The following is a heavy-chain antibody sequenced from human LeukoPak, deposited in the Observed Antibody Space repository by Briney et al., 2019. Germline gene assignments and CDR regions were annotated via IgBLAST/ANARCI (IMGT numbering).Heavy chain of an antibody. D-gene: IGHD4-11*01. J-gene: IGHJ3*02. Sequence: PSETLSLTCTVSGGSISSYSWSWIRQPAGKGLEWIGRIFSSESSTYNPSLKGRVTMSLDTSKNQFSLRLSFVTAADAAVFYCAGAPLTVKDAFHIWGRGTMATVSS. CDR3: AGAPLTVKDAFHI. CDR2: IFSSESS. V-gene: IGHV4-4*07. CDR1: GGSISSYS.